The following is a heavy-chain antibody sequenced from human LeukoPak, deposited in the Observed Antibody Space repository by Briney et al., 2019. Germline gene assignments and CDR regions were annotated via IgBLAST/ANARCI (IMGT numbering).Heavy chain of an antibody. D-gene: IGHD6-19*01. CDR1: GFTFSSYA. Sequence: QPGGSLRLSCAASGFTFSSYAMSWVRQIPGKGLEWVSAISGSGGTTYYADSVKGRFTISRDNSKNTLYLQMNSLRAEDTAVYYCPKGGYSSGWPNAFGIWGQGTVVTVSS. CDR3: PKGGYSSGWPNAFGI. J-gene: IGHJ3*02. CDR2: ISGSGGTT. V-gene: IGHV3-23*01.